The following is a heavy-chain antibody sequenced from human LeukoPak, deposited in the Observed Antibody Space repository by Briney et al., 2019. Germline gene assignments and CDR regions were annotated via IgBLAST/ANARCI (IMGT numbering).Heavy chain of an antibody. D-gene: IGHD6-19*01. Sequence: PGGSLRLSCAVSGFTFSSSYMNWVRQAPGKGLVWVSRINSDGSLTNYADSVKGRFTIFRDNAKNTLYLQMNSLRAEDTAVYYCARGGIAVAGIDFRWFDPWGQGTLVTVSS. J-gene: IGHJ5*02. CDR3: ARGGIAVAGIDFRWFDP. CDR2: INSDGSLT. CDR1: GFTFSSSY. V-gene: IGHV3-74*01.